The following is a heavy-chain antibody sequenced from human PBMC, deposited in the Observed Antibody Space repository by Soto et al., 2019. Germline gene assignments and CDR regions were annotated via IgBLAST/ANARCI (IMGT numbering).Heavy chain of an antibody. V-gene: IGHV4-59*01. D-gene: IGHD7-27*01. CDR1: GGSISSYY. CDR3: ARRWGTSFDF. J-gene: IGHJ4*02. CDR2: IYYSGST. Sequence: QVQLQESGPGLVKPSETLSLTCTVSGGSISSYYWSWIRQPPGKGLEWIGYIYYSGSTNYNPSLKSRVAIAXDTSKNQFSLKVSSVTAADTAVYYCARRWGTSFDFWGQGTLVTVSS.